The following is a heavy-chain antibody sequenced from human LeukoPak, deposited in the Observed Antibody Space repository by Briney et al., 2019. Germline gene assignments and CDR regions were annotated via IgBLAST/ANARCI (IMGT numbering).Heavy chain of an antibody. CDR1: GFTFSDYY. Sequence: KPGGSLRLSCAASGFTFSDYYMSWIRQAPGKGLEWVSYISSSGSTIYYADSVKGRFTISRDNAKNSLYLQMNSLRAEDTAVYYCARDRDEATPGNPGDRRPAGYFDYWGQGTLVTVSS. V-gene: IGHV3-11*04. D-gene: IGHD1-26*01. CDR3: ARDRDEATPGNPGDRRPAGYFDY. J-gene: IGHJ4*02. CDR2: ISSSGSTI.